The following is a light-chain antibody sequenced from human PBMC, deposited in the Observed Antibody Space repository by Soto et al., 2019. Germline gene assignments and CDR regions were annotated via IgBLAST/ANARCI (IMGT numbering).Light chain of an antibody. CDR3: RQYNNWPPDRT. Sequence: EIVMTQSPATLSVSPGERATLSCRASQSVGSNLAWYQQKPGQAPRLLIYGASPRATGIPARFSGSGSGTEITLTISSLQSEDFAIYVCRQYNNWPPDRTFGQGTKVEIK. V-gene: IGKV3-15*01. CDR1: QSVGSN. CDR2: GAS. J-gene: IGKJ1*01.